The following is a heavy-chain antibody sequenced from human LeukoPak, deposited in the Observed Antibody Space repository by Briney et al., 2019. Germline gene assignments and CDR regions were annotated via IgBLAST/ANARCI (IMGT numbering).Heavy chain of an antibody. D-gene: IGHD6-19*01. V-gene: IGHV3-23*01. CDR1: GFTFGSYA. Sequence: QPGGSLRLSCAASGFTFGSYAVSWVRQAPGKGLEWVSGISGSGGGTYYADSAKGRFTISRDNSKNTVYLQMNSLSTEDTAVYRCAKTTTGYSSGRYPGWPVDYWGQGTLVTVSS. CDR3: AKTTTGYSSGRYPGWPVDY. CDR2: ISGSGGGT. J-gene: IGHJ4*02.